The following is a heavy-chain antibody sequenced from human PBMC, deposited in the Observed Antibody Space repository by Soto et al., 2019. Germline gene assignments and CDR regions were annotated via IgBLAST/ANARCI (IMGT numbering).Heavy chain of an antibody. CDR2: ISGSGGST. CDR1: GFTFSISG. CDR3: AKGNSWSPGLVLAI. Sequence: AGSMRLSSASSGFTFSISGMNWVRHALGKGLEWVSAISGSGGSTYYADSVKGRFTISRDSSKNTLYLQMNSLRAEDTAVYYCAKGNSWSPGLVLAIWGQGTMVTVS. J-gene: IGHJ3*02. D-gene: IGHD1-7*01. V-gene: IGHV3-23*01.